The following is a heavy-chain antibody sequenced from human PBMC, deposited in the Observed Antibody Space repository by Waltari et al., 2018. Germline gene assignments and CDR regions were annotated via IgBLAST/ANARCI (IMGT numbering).Heavy chain of an antibody. CDR2: ISSSSSYI. V-gene: IGHV3-21*01. CDR1: GFTFSSSR. D-gene: IGHD6-13*01. J-gene: IGHJ4*02. CDR3: ARAGYSSSWMPTY. Sequence: EVQLVESGGGLVKPGGSLRLSCAASGFTFSSSRMNWVRQAPGKGLEWVSSISSSSSYIYYADSVKGRFTISRDNAKNSLYLQMNSLRAEDTAVYYCARAGYSSSWMPTYWGQGTLVTVSS.